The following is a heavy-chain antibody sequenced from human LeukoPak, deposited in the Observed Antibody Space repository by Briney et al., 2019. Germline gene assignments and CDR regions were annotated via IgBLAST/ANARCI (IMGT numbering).Heavy chain of an antibody. CDR1: GFTFSSYD. Sequence: SGGSLRLSCAASGFTFSSYDMNWVRQAPGKGLEWVSSISTSSSYIYYADSVKGRFTISRDNAKNSLYLQMNSPRAEDTAVYYCANGDPALYSSSWPEKHWGQGTLVTVSS. J-gene: IGHJ1*01. V-gene: IGHV3-21*04. CDR2: ISTSSSYI. CDR3: ANGDPALYSSSWPEKH. D-gene: IGHD6-13*01.